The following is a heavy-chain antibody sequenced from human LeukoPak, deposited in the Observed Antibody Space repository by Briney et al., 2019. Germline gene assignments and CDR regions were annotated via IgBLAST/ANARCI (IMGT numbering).Heavy chain of an antibody. V-gene: IGHV4-34*01. CDR1: GGSFSGYY. CDR2: INHSGST. J-gene: IGHJ4*02. Sequence: SETLSLTCAVYGGSFSGYYWSWIRQPPGKGLEWIGEINHSGSTNYNPSLKSRVTISVDTSKNQFSLKLSSVTAADTAVYYCARANYTAYYFDHWGQGTLVTVSS. D-gene: IGHD4/OR15-4a*01. CDR3: ARANYTAYYFDH.